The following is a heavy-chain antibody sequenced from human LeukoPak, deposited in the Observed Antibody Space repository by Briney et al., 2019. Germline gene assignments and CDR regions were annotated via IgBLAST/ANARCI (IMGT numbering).Heavy chain of an antibody. CDR3: AKGDSN. V-gene: IGHV3-30*02. CDR1: GFIFSNYG. Sequence: GGSLRLSCTTSGFIFSNYGFHWVRQAPGKGLEWVALIRNDIPKDGINKYYADSVRGRFTISGDNSKNTVYLQMNSLRVADTAMYYCAKGDSNWGQGTLVTVSS. J-gene: IGHJ4*02. D-gene: IGHD6-13*01. CDR2: IPKDGINK.